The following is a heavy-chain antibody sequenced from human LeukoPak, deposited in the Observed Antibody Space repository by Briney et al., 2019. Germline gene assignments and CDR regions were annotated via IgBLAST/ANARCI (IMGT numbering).Heavy chain of an antibody. CDR2: INSDGSST. V-gene: IGHV3-74*01. J-gene: IGHJ4*02. D-gene: IGHD7-27*01. CDR1: GFTFSDYW. Sequence: GGSLRLSCAASGFTFSDYWMHWVRQAPGKGLVWVSRINSDGSSTNYADSVKGRFTISRDNAKNTLYLQMNSLRAEDTVVYYCARGYRPNWGSTVGDYWGQGTLVTVSS. CDR3: ARGYRPNWGSTVGDY.